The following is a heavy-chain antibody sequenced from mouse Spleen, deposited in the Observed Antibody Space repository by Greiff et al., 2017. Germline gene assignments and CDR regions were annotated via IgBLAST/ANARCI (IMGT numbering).Heavy chain of an antibody. J-gene: IGHJ4*01. CDR3: ARDYYDGSSNYAMDY. CDR2: IDPANGNT. CDR1: GFNIKNTY. Sequence: EVKLQESVAELVRPGASVKLSCTASGFNIKNTYMHWVKQRPEQGLEWIGRIDPANGNTKYAPKFQGKATITADTSSNTAYLQLSSLTSEDTAIYYCARDYYDGSSNYAMDYWGQGTSVTVSS. V-gene: IGHV14-3*01. D-gene: IGHD1-1*01.